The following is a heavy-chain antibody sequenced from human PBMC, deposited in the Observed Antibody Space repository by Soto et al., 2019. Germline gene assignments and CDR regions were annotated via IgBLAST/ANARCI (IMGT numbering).Heavy chain of an antibody. CDR3: ARSIVVVTALDY. J-gene: IGHJ4*02. CDR1: GYTFTSYA. V-gene: IGHV1-3*05. Sequence: QVQLVQSGAEEKKPGASVKVSCKASGYTFTSYAMHWVRQAPGQRLEGMGWINAGNGNTKYSQKCKGRVTITRDTSASTAYMELSSLRSEDTAVYSCARSIVVVTALDYWGQGTLVTVSS. CDR2: INAGNGNT. D-gene: IGHD2-21*02.